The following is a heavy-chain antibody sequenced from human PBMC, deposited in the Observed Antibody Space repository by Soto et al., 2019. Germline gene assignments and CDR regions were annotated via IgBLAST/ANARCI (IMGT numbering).Heavy chain of an antibody. CDR2: IIPIFGTA. Sequence: QVQLVQSGAEVKKPGSSVQVSCKASGGTFSSYAISWVRQAPGQGLEWMGGIIPIFGTANYAKKFQGRATITAGESTSTAYMKVSSLRSEDTAVYYCARVRMGRLFAYWGQGALVTDSS. J-gene: IGHJ4*02. CDR3: ARVRMGRLFAY. CDR1: GGTFSSYA. D-gene: IGHD3-16*01. V-gene: IGHV1-69*01.